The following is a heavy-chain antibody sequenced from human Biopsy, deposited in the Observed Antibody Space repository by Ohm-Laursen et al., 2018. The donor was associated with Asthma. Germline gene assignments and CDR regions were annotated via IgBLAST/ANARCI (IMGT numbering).Heavy chain of an antibody. CDR2: MYYGETT. D-gene: IGHD2-21*02. J-gene: IGHJ4*02. CDR3: ARGWNCGGDCYSLDY. Sequence: PSQTLSLTCTVSGASITSSAYYWGWIRQPPGKGLEWIGSMYYGETTYYSPSLKSRVTISIDRSKNQFSLRLRSVTAADTAVYYCARGWNCGGDCYSLDYWGQGTLVTASS. CDR1: GASITSSAYY. V-gene: IGHV4-39*07.